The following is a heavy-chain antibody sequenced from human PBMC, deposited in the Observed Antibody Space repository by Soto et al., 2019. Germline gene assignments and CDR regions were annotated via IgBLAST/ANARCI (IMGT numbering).Heavy chain of an antibody. V-gene: IGHV3-33*01. CDR3: ARVRPNAVRGRGYWFDP. Sequence: PGGSLRLSCAASGFTFSSYGMHWVRQAPGKGLEWVAVIWYDGSNKYYADSVKGRFTISRDNSKNTLYLQMNSLRAENTAVYYCARVRPNAVRGRGYWFDPWGQGTLVTVSS. J-gene: IGHJ5*02. D-gene: IGHD3-10*01. CDR1: GFTFSSYG. CDR2: IWYDGSNK.